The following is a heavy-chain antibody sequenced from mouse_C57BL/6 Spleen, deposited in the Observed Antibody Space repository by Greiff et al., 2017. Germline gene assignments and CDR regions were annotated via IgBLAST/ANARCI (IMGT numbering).Heavy chain of an antibody. D-gene: IGHD1-1*01. CDR2: IDPSDSYT. CDR1: GYTFTSYW. CDR3: ARGGYGSSYRYFDV. J-gene: IGHJ1*03. V-gene: IGHV1-59*01. Sequence: QVKLQQPGAELVRPGTSVKLSCKASGYTFTSYWMHWVKQRPGQGLEWIGVIDPSDSYTNYNQKFKGKATLTVDTSSSTAYMQLSSLTSEDSAVYYCARGGYGSSYRYFDVWGTGTTVTVSS.